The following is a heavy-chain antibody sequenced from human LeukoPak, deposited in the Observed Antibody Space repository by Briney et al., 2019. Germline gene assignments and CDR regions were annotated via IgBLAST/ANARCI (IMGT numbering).Heavy chain of an antibody. D-gene: IGHD7-27*01. CDR2: INPSGGST. V-gene: IGHV1-46*01. CDR1: GYTFTSYY. J-gene: IGHJ6*02. CDR3: AKDHFGGLGIRYYYYGMDV. Sequence: VASVKVSCKASGYTFTSYYMHWVRQAPGQGLEWMGIINPSGGSTSYAQKFQGRVTMTRDTSTSTVYMELSSLRSEDTAVYYCAKDHFGGLGIRYYYYGMDVWGQGTTVTVSS.